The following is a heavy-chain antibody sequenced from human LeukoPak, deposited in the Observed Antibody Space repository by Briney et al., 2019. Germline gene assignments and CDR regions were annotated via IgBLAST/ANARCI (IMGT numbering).Heavy chain of an antibody. CDR2: ISSSSSYI. J-gene: IGHJ3*02. D-gene: IGHD3-22*01. V-gene: IGHV3-21*01. CDR1: GFTVSSNY. Sequence: GGSLRLSCAASGFTVSSNYMSWVRQAPGKGLEWVSCISSSSSYIYNADSVKGRFTISRDNAKNSLYLQMNSLRAEDTAVYYCARGGVYYDSSFDIWGQGTMVTVSS. CDR3: ARGGVYYDSSFDI.